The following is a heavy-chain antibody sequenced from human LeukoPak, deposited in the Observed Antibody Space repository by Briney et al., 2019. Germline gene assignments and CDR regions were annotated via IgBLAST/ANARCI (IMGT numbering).Heavy chain of an antibody. CDR2: IYYSGST. J-gene: IGHJ4*02. V-gene: IGHV4-31*02. Sequence: WVRQAPGKGLEWIGYIYYSGSTYYNPSLKSRVTISVDTSKNQLSLKLSSVTAADTAVYYCARQDDSSGYYRFDYWGQGTLVTVSS. D-gene: IGHD3-22*01. CDR3: ARQDDSSGYYRFDY.